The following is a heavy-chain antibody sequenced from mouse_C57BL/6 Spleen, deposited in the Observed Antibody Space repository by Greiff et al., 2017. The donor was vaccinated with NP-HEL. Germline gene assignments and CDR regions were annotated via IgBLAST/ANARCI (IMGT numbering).Heavy chain of an antibody. V-gene: IGHV1-19*01. CDR2: INPYNGGT. J-gene: IGHJ4*01. CDR1: GYTFTDYY. CDR3: APLRDYAMDY. Sequence: VQLQQSGPVLVKPGASVKMSCKASGYTFTDYYMNWVKQSHGKSLEWIGVINPYNGGTSYNQKFKGKATLTVDKSSSTAYMELNSLTSEDSAVYYCAPLRDYAMDYWGQGTSVTVSS.